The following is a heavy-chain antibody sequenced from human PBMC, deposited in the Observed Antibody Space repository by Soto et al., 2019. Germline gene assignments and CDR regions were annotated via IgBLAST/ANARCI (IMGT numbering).Heavy chain of an antibody. J-gene: IGHJ6*02. D-gene: IGHD3-22*01. V-gene: IGHV3-33*01. CDR2: IWYDGSNK. CDR3: ARDGYDSSGYYYPFNYYYYYGMDV. CDR1: GFTFSSYG. Sequence: GGSLRLSCAASGFTFSSYGMHWVRQAPGKGLEWVAVIWYDGSNKYYADSVKGRFTISRDNSKNTLYLQMNSLRAEDKAVYYCARDGYDSSGYYYPFNYYYYYGMDVWGQGTTVTVSS.